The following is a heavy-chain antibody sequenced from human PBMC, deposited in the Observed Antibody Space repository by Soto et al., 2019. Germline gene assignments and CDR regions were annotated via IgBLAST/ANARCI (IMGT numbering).Heavy chain of an antibody. J-gene: IGHJ6*02. CDR2: ISGSGGST. CDR1: GFTFSSYA. V-gene: IGHV3-23*01. D-gene: IGHD6-19*01. Sequence: PGGSLRLSCAASGFTFSSYAMSWVRQAPGKGLEWVSAISGSGGSTYYAGSVKGRFTISGDNSKNTLYLQMNSLRAEDTAVYYCAKGQAVAGTGINYYYYYGMDVWGQGTTVTVSS. CDR3: AKGQAVAGTGINYYYYYGMDV.